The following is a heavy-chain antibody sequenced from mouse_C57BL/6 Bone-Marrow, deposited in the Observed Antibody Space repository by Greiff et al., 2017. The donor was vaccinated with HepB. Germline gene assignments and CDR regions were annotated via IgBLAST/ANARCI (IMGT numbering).Heavy chain of an antibody. D-gene: IGHD1-1*01. Sequence: VQLKESGAELARPGASVKLSCKASGYTFTSYGISWVKQRTGQGLEWIGEIYPRSGNTYYNEKFKGKATLTADKSSSTAYMELRSLTSEDSAVYFCARGGNYYPFAYWGQGTLVTVSA. V-gene: IGHV1-81*01. CDR1: GYTFTSYG. CDR3: ARGGNYYPFAY. CDR2: IYPRSGNT. J-gene: IGHJ3*01.